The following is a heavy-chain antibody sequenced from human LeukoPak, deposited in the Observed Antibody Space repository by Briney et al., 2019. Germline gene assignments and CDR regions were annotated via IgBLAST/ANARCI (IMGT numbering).Heavy chain of an antibody. CDR3: ASDDYYGSGSYRW. D-gene: IGHD3-10*01. CDR2: IYYSGST. CDR1: GGSISSSSYY. V-gene: IGHV4-39*07. J-gene: IGHJ4*02. Sequence: SETLTLTCTVSGGSISSSSYYWGWIRQPPGKGLEWIGSIYYSGSTYYNPSLKSRVTISVDTSKNRFSLKLSSVTAADTAVYYCASDDYYGSGSYRWWGQGTLVTVSS.